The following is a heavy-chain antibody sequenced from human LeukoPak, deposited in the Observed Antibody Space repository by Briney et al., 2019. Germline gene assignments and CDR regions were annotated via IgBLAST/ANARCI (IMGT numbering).Heavy chain of an antibody. CDR2: ISSTGGST. CDR1: GFTFSSYA. J-gene: IGHJ6*02. Sequence: GGSLRLSCAGSGFTFSSYAMSWVRQAPGKGLEWVSVISSTGGSTFYADSVKGRFTISRDNSKSTMFLQMNSLRAEDTAVYYCAKRSQYDFWSGYFDYYYYYGMDVWGQGTTVTVSS. V-gene: IGHV3-23*01. CDR3: AKRSQYDFWSGYFDYYYYYGMDV. D-gene: IGHD3-3*01.